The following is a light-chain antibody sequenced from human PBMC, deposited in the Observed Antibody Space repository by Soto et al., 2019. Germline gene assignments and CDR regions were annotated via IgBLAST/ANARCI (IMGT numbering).Light chain of an antibody. CDR2: KAS. V-gene: IGKV1-5*03. Sequence: DIQRTQSPSTRSASVGDRVTITCRAIQSISSWLAWYQQKPGKAPKLLIYKASSLESGVPSRFSGSGSGTEFTLTISSLQPDDFATYYCQQYNIYWTFGQGTKVEI. J-gene: IGKJ1*01. CDR1: QSISSW. CDR3: QQYNIYWT.